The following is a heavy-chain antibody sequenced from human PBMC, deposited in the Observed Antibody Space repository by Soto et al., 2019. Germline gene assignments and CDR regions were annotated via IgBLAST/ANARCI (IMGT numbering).Heavy chain of an antibody. D-gene: IGHD3-3*01. J-gene: IGHJ2*01. V-gene: IGHV3-74*01. CDR1: GFTFSSYW. CDR3: ARDRQSITIFGVASTWCFDL. CDR2: INSDGSST. Sequence: PRGSLRLSCAASGFTFSSYWMHWARKAPGKGLVWVSRINSDGSSTSYADSVKGRFTISRDNAKNTLYLQMNSLRAEDTAVYYCARDRQSITIFGVASTWCFDLWGRGTLVTVSS.